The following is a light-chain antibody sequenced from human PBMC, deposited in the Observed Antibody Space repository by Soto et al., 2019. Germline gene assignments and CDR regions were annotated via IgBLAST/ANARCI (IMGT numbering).Light chain of an antibody. J-gene: IGKJ5*01. CDR3: QQYHSYAIT. CDR1: QGINDW. Sequence: DIQMTQSPSSLSASVGDRVTITCRASQGINDWLAWFQQKPEKAPKALIYDASSFQSGVPSRFSGSGSGTDFTLTISSLQPEHFATDYCQQYHSYAITFGGGTRLEIK. CDR2: DAS. V-gene: IGKV1D-16*01.